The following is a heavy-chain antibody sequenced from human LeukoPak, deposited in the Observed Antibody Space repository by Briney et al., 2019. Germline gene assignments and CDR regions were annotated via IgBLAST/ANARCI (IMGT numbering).Heavy chain of an antibody. D-gene: IGHD5-18*01. CDR2: IWFDGSRK. CDR3: AKDLNAAMVFD. Sequence: GGSLRLSCAASEFTFSSYGMHWVRQAPGKGLEWVAAIWFDGSRKCYAASVEGRFTISRDDSKNTLYLQMNSLRAEDTAMYYCAKDLNAAMVFDWGQGTLVTVSS. J-gene: IGHJ4*02. CDR1: EFTFSSYG. V-gene: IGHV3-33*06.